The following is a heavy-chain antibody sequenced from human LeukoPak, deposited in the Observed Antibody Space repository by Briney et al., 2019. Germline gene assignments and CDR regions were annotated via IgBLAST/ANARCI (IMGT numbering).Heavy chain of an antibody. D-gene: IGHD3-3*01. Sequence: GGSLRLSCAASGFIFSSYWMSWVRQAPGKGLEWVANIKQDGSEKYYVDSVKGRFTISRDNAKNSLYLQMNSLRAEDTAVYYCARSLCSGYYTDDAFDIWGQGTMVTVSS. CDR3: ARSLCSGYYTDDAFDI. CDR1: GFIFSSYW. V-gene: IGHV3-7*01. CDR2: IKQDGSEK. J-gene: IGHJ3*02.